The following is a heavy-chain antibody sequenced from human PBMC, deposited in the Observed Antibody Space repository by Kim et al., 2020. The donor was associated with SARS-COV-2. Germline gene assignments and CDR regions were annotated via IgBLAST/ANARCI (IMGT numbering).Heavy chain of an antibody. D-gene: IGHD1-26*01. CDR3: AISDDVVGASFDL. J-gene: IGHJ2*01. Sequence: YNPSRKSRVTISVDTSKNQFSLKLSSVTAADTAVYYCAISDDVVGASFDLWGRGTLVTVSS. V-gene: IGHV4-59*01.